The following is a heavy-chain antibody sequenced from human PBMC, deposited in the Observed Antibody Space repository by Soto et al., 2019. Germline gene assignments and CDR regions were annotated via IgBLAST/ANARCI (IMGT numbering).Heavy chain of an antibody. Sequence: QVQLVESGGGVVQPGRSLRLSCAASGFTFSSYGMHWVRQAPGKGLEWVAVISYDGSNKYYADSVKGRFTISRDNSKNTLYLQMNSLRAEDTAVYYCAKGGFDIVADYFDYWGQGTLVTVSS. CDR1: GFTFSSYG. CDR3: AKGGFDIVADYFDY. CDR2: ISYDGSNK. J-gene: IGHJ4*02. D-gene: IGHD5-12*01. V-gene: IGHV3-30*18.